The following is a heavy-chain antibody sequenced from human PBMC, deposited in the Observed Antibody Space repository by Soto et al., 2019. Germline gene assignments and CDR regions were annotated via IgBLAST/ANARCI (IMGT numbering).Heavy chain of an antibody. V-gene: IGHV3-23*01. CDR1: GFTFSSYA. CDR3: AKGQRYYDSSGYPAEYYYHYCMDV. D-gene: IGHD3-22*01. Sequence: GGSLRLSCAASGFTFSSYAMSWVRQAPGKGLEWVSAISGSGGSTYYADSVKGRFTISRDNSKNTLYLQMNSLRAEDTAVYYCAKGQRYYDSSGYPAEYYYHYCMDVWGPGTTVTVSS. J-gene: IGHJ6*02. CDR2: ISGSGGST.